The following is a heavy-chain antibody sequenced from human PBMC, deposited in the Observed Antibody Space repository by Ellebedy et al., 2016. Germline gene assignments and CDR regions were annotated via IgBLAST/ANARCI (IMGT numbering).Heavy chain of an antibody. Sequence: SGPTLVKPTQTLTLTCRFSGFSLSTSGVSVGWVRQPPGEALDWLALISWDDTKRYSPSLRPRLTITKDTSKNQVILTMTDMDPVDTATYYCAHSLTHRHYQQLFDYWGQGILVTVSS. V-gene: IGHV2-5*02. CDR1: GFSLSTSGVS. D-gene: IGHD1-1*01. CDR2: ISWDDTK. J-gene: IGHJ4*02. CDR3: AHSLTHRHYQQLFDY.